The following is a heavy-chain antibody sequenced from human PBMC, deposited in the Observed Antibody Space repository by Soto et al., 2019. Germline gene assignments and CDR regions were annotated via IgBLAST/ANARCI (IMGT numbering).Heavy chain of an antibody. CDR3: GKDTRDSGWFYCSY. D-gene: IGHD6-19*01. Sequence: DVQLLESGGGLVQPGGSVRLSCAASGFTFSSYAMSWVRQAPGKGLEWVSAISVNGADTSYADSVRGRFTISRDNSKDQLYRQMNSVRAVYTAVYDWGKDTRDSGWFYCSYWGQGILVTVSS. V-gene: IGHV3-23*01. J-gene: IGHJ4*02. CDR1: GFTFSSYA. CDR2: ISVNGADT.